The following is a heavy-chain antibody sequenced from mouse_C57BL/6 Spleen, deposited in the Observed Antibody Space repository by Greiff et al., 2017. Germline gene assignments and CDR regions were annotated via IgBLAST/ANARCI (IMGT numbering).Heavy chain of an antibody. CDR3: ARDLGREYFDV. D-gene: IGHD4-1*01. V-gene: IGHV1-50*01. Sequence: QVQLQQPGAELVKPGASVKLSCKASGYTFTSYWMQWVKQRPGQGLEWIGEIDPSDSYTNYNQKFKGKATLTVDTSSSTAYMQLSSLTSEDSAVYFCARDLGREYFDVWGTGTTVTVSS. CDR2: IDPSDSYT. J-gene: IGHJ1*03. CDR1: GYTFTSYW.